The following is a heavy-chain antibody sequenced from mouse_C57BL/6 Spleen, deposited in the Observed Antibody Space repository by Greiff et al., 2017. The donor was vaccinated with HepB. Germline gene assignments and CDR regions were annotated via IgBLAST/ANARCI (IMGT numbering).Heavy chain of an antibody. CDR2: ISSGSSTI. V-gene: IGHV5-17*01. D-gene: IGHD4-1*02. J-gene: IGHJ2*01. Sequence: EVMLVESGGGLVKPGGSLKLSCAASGFTFSDYGMHWVRQAPEKGLEWVAYISSGSSTIYYADTVKGRFTISRDNAKNTLFLQMTSLRSEDTAMYYCARPTGLYFDYWGQGTTLTVSS. CDR1: GFTFSDYG. CDR3: ARPTGLYFDY.